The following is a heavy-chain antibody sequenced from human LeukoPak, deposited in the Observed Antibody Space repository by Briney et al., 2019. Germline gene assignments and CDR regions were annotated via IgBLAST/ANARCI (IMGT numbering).Heavy chain of an antibody. J-gene: IGHJ4*02. CDR1: GFTFSSYW. CDR2: IKQDGSEK. D-gene: IGHD6-13*01. CDR3: ASIIAAAGFDPFDY. V-gene: IGHV3-7*01. Sequence: GGSLRLSCAASGFTFSSYWMSWVRQAPGKGLEWVANIKQDGSEKYYVDSVKGRFAISRDNAKNSLYLQMNSLRAEDTAVYYCASIIAAAGFDPFDYWGQGTLVTDSS.